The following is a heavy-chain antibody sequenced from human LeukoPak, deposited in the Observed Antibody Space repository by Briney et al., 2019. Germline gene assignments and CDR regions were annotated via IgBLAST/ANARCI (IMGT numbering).Heavy chain of an antibody. Sequence: SQTLSLTCAISGDSVSSSSAAWNWIRQSPSRGLEWLGRTYYRTRWYNDYAVSMKSRITINPDTSKNQFSLQLNSLTPEDTAVYYCARDFPSTSWYAMNWFDPWGQGALVTVSS. CDR1: GDSVSSSSAA. V-gene: IGHV6-1*01. CDR3: ARDFPSTSWYAMNWFDP. J-gene: IGHJ5*02. CDR2: TYYRTRWYN. D-gene: IGHD6-13*01.